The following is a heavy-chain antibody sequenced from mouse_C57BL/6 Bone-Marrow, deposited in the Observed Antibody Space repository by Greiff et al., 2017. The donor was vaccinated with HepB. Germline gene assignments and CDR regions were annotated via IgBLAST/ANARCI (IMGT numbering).Heavy chain of an antibody. V-gene: IGHV1-7*01. Sequence: QVHVKQSGAELAKPGASVKLSCKASGYTFTSYWMHWVKQRPGQGLEWIGYINPSSGYTKYNQKFKDKATLTADKSSSTAYMQLSSLTYEDSAVYYCATVVATDYWGQGTTLTVSS. CDR3: ATVVATDY. D-gene: IGHD1-1*01. CDR2: INPSSGYT. J-gene: IGHJ2*01. CDR1: GYTFTSYW.